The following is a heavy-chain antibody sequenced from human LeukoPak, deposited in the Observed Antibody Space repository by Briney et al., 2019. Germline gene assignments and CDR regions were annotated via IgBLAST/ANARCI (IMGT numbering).Heavy chain of an antibody. CDR1: GGSFSGYY. CDR2: INHSGST. V-gene: IGHV4-34*01. J-gene: IGHJ4*02. CDR3: ARGQYYYDSSGYFY. D-gene: IGHD3-22*01. Sequence: PSETLSLTCAVYGGSFSGYYWSWIRQPPGKGLEWIGEINHSGSTNYNPSLKSRVTISVDTSKNQLSLKLSSVTAADTAVYYCARGQYYYDSSGYFYWGQGTLVTVSS.